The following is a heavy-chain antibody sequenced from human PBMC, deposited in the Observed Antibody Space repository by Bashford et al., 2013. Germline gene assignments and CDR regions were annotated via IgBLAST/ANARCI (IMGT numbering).Heavy chain of an antibody. CDR3: ATEGDGAQVPINYYGSGSGGMDV. D-gene: IGHD3-10*01. CDR2: ISSSGSTI. J-gene: IGHJ6*03. Sequence: WSAQPPRKGLEWVSYISSSGSTIYYADSVKGRFTISRDNAKNSLYLQMNSLRAEDTAVYYCATEGDGAQVPINYYGSGSGGMDVWGKGTTVTVSS. V-gene: IGHV3-11*01.